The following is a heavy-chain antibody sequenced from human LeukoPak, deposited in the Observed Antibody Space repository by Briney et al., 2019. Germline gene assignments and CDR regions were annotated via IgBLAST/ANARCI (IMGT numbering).Heavy chain of an antibody. CDR1: GGSISGSHYY. CDR3: AGGEYYYGSGSPPSY. J-gene: IGHJ4*02. CDR2: MYYSGST. Sequence: SETLSLTCTVSGGSISGSHYYWGWIRQPPGKGLEWIGSMYYSGSTYYNPSLKSRVTISVDTSKNQFSLKLSSVTAADTAVYYCAGGEYYYGSGSPPSYWGQGTLVTVSS. V-gene: IGHV4-39*07. D-gene: IGHD3-10*01.